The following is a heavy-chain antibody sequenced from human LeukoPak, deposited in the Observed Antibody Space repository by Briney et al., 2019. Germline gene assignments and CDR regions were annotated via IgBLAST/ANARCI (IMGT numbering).Heavy chain of an antibody. Sequence: KPSETLSLTCTVSGGSISSSSYYWGWIRQPPGKGLEWIGSIYYSGSTYYNPSLKSRVTISVDTSKNQFSLKLSSVTAADTAVYYCARRGPVRGVIKNRPLDYWGQGTLVTVSS. CDR3: ARRGPVRGVIKNRPLDY. CDR2: IYYSGST. J-gene: IGHJ4*02. D-gene: IGHD3-10*01. CDR1: GGSISSSSYY. V-gene: IGHV4-39*01.